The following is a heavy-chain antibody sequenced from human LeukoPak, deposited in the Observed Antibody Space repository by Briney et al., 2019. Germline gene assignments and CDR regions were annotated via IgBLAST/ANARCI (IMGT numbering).Heavy chain of an antibody. D-gene: IGHD6-6*01. Sequence: SVKVSCKASGGTFSSYPFTWVRQAPGQGLEWMGEITPIFGTANYAQKFQGRVTITADESTSTAYMELSSLRSEDTAVYYCARDQSSSSGRYFDYWGQGTLVTVSS. CDR1: GGTFSSYP. J-gene: IGHJ4*02. V-gene: IGHV1-69*13. CDR3: ARDQSSSSGRYFDY. CDR2: ITPIFGTA.